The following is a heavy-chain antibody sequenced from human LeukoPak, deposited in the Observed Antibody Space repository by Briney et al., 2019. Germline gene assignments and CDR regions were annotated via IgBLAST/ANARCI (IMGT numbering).Heavy chain of an antibody. CDR1: NGSITSFY. Sequence: PSETLSLTCTVSNGSITSFYWSWIRQPPGKGLEWIGYIYYSGSTNYNPSLKSRVTISVDTSKNQFSLKLSSVTAADTAVYYCARHLRYYDSSGYYVLSDAFDIWGQGTMVTVSS. D-gene: IGHD3-22*01. V-gene: IGHV4-59*08. CDR2: IYYSGST. J-gene: IGHJ3*02. CDR3: ARHLRYYDSSGYYVLSDAFDI.